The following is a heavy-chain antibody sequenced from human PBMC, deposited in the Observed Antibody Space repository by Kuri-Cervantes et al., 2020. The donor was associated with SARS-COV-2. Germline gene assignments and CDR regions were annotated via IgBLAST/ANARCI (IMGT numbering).Heavy chain of an antibody. CDR1: GFTFSSYA. Sequence: GESLKISCAASGFTFSSYAMSWVRQAPGKGLVWVSRINPDGSHTNNADSVKGRFTLSRDNAKNMLFLQMNSLRAEDTAVYYCVRDGDHWNFDYWGQGTLVTVSS. CDR2: INPDGSHT. J-gene: IGHJ4*02. D-gene: IGHD1-1*01. CDR3: VRDGDHWNFDY. V-gene: IGHV3-74*01.